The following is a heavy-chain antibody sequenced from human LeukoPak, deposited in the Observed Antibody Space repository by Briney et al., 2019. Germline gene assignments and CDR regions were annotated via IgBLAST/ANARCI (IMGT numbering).Heavy chain of an antibody. CDR2: MNPNSGNT. J-gene: IGHJ5*02. Sequence: ASVKVSCTASGYTFTSYDINWVRQATGQGLEWMGWMNPNSGNTGYAQKFQGRVTMTRNTSISTAYMELSSLRSEDTAVYYCARGLGVAAPNWFDPWGQGTLVTVSS. CDR3: ARGLGVAAPNWFDP. D-gene: IGHD2-15*01. V-gene: IGHV1-8*01. CDR1: GYTFTSYD.